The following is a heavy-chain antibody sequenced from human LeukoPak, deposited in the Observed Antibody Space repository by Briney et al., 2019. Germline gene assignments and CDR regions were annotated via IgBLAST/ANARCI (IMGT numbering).Heavy chain of an antibody. Sequence: GASVKVSCKASGYTFTSYYMHWVRQAPGQGLEWMGWINPNSGGTNYAQKFQGRVTMTRDTSISTAYMELRSLRSDDTAVYYCARGSYGDTFDYWGQGTLVTVSS. V-gene: IGHV1-2*02. J-gene: IGHJ4*02. CDR3: ARGSYGDTFDY. CDR1: GYTFTSYY. D-gene: IGHD4-17*01. CDR2: INPNSGGT.